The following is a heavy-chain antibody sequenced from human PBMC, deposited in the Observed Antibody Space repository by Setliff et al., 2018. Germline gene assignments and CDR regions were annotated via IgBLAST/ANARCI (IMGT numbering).Heavy chain of an antibody. J-gene: IGHJ4*02. V-gene: IGHV4-61*02. CDR3: ARERYFDWFFEY. CDR2: LHTSGST. Sequence: SETLSLTCAVSGGSISSGSYYWSWIRQPAGKGLEWVGRLHTSGSTNYNPSLKSRVTISVDTSKNQFSLKLSSVTAADTAVYFCARERYFDWFFEYWGQGTLVTVSS. D-gene: IGHD3-9*01. CDR1: GGSISSGSYY.